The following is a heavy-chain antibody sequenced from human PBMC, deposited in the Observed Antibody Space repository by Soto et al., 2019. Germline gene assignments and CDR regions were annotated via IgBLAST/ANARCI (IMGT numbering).Heavy chain of an antibody. V-gene: IGHV2-26*01. D-gene: IGHD3-9*01. CDR1: GFSLSNARMG. CDR2: IFSNDEK. J-gene: IGHJ5*02. CDR3: ARIRGYYDIFNGPPNWFDP. Sequence: QVTLKESGPVLVKPTETLTLTCTVSGFSLSNARMGVSWIRQPPGKALEWLAHIFSNDEKSYSTTLKSRLTISKDNSKSQVVLSMTNMDPVDTVTYYCARIRGYYDIFNGPPNWFDPCVQGTLVTVSS.